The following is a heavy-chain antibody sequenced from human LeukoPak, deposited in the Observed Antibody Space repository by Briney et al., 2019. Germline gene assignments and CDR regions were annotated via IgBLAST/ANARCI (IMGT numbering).Heavy chain of an antibody. CDR1: GFTFSSYS. J-gene: IGHJ4*02. V-gene: IGHV3-48*01. D-gene: IGHD2-21*01. Sequence: GGSLRLSCAASGFTFSSYSMNWVRQAPGKGLEWVSYISSSSSTIYYADSVKGRFTISRDNAKNSLYLQMNSLRAEDTAVYYCAREKNCGGDCSPSPLDYWGQGTLVTVSS. CDR2: ISSSSSTI. CDR3: AREKNCGGDCSPSPLDY.